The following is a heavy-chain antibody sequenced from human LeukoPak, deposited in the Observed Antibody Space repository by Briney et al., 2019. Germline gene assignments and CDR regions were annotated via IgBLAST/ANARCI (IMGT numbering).Heavy chain of an antibody. V-gene: IGHV4-34*01. CDR1: GGSFSGYY. Sequence: SETLSLTCAVYGGSFSGYYWSWIRQPPGKGLEWIGEINHSGSANYNPSLKSRVSMSVDKFKNQFSLKLSSVTAADTAVYYCARVVTPYWYLDLWGRGTLVSVSS. J-gene: IGHJ2*01. CDR2: INHSGSA. CDR3: ARVVTPYWYLDL. D-gene: IGHD4-23*01.